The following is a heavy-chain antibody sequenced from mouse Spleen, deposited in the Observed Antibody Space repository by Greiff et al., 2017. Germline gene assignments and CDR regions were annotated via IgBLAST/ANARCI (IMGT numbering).Heavy chain of an antibody. J-gene: IGHJ2*01. CDR1: GFTFSSYA. D-gene: IGHD2-3*01. V-gene: IGHV5-9-1*02. CDR3: TRDGDGYYVGYFDY. CDR2: ISSGGDYI. Sequence: DVMLVESGEGLVKPGGSLKLSCAASGFTFSSYAMSWVRQTPEKRLEWVAYISSGGDYIYYADTVKGRFTISRDNARNTLYLQMSSLKSEDTAMYYCTRDGDGYYVGYFDYWGQGTTLTVSS.